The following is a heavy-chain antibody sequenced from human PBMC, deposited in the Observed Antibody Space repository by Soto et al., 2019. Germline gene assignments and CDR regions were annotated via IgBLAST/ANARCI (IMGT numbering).Heavy chain of an antibody. CDR1: GGHISSSSYY. D-gene: IGHD4-17*01. J-gene: IGHJ4*02. CDR3: APSVNDYGDYLFDY. V-gene: IGHV4-39*01. Sequence: TSETQSLTYTVSGGHISSSSYYWGWIRQPPGKGLEWIGSIYYSGSTYYNPSLKSRVTISVDTSKNQFSLKLSSVTAADTAVYYCAPSVNDYGDYLFDYWGQGTLVTVSS. CDR2: IYYSGST.